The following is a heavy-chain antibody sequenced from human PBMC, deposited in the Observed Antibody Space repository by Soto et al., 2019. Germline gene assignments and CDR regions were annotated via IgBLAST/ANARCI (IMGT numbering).Heavy chain of an antibody. D-gene: IGHD2-2*02. J-gene: IGHJ6*02. CDR2: ISGSGGST. V-gene: IGHV3-23*01. CDR1: GFTFSSYA. CDR3: AKVGGCSSTSCYTSYYYYGMDV. Sequence: HPGGSLRLSCAASGFTFSSYAMSWVRQAPGKGLEWVSAISGSGGSTYYADSVKGRFTISRDNSKNTLYLQMNSLRAEDTAVYYCAKVGGCSSTSCYTSYYYYGMDVWGQGTTVTVSS.